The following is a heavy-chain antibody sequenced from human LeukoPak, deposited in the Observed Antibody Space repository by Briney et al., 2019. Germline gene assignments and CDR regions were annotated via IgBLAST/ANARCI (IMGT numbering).Heavy chain of an antibody. V-gene: IGHV1-8*01. CDR3: ARGDYYYDSSGYPGLPN. Sequence: ASVKVSCKASGYTFTSYDINWVRQATGQGLEWMGWMNPNSGNTGYAQKFQGRVTMTRNTSISTAYMELSSLRSEDTAVYYCARGDYYYDSSGYPGLPNRGQGTLVTVSS. CDR1: GYTFTSYD. D-gene: IGHD3-22*01. J-gene: IGHJ4*02. CDR2: MNPNSGNT.